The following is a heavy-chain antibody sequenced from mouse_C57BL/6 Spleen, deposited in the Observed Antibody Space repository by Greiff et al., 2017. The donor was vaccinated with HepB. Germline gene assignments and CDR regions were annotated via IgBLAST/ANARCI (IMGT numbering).Heavy chain of an antibody. J-gene: IGHJ4*01. CDR3: TVYYYGSSYGAMDY. V-gene: IGHV14-4*01. CDR2: IDPENGDT. Sequence: EVQLQQSGAELVRPGASVKLSCTASGFNIKDDYMHWVKQRPEQGLEWIGWIDPENGDTEYASKFQGKATITADTSSNTAYLQLSSLTSEDTAVYYCTVYYYGSSYGAMDYWGQGTSVTVSS. D-gene: IGHD1-1*01. CDR1: GFNIKDDY.